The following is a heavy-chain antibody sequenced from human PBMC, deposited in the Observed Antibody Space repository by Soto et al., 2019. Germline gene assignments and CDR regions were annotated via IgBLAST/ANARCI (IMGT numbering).Heavy chain of an antibody. CDR3: ARGVGYAGVDY. D-gene: IGHD5-12*01. V-gene: IGHV4-30-4*01. CDR2: ISYSGST. J-gene: IGHJ4*02. Sequence: PSETLSLTCTVSGGSISSGNYYWSWIRQPPGKGLEWIGFISYSGSTYYSTSLKSRVTISVDRSKNQFSLKLSSVTAADTAAYYCARGVGYAGVDYWGQGTLVTVSS. CDR1: GGSISSGNYY.